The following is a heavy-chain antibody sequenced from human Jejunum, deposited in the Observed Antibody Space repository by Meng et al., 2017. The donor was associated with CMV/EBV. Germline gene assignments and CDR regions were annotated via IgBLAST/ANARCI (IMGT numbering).Heavy chain of an antibody. J-gene: IGHJ3*02. CDR3: ASGNDFNI. CDR1: GFTFSIHW. V-gene: IGHV3-7*01. Sequence: RPSCADSGFTFSIHWMSWVLQPPGKGPEWVASIKPDGSEIQYVGSLRGRFTVSRDNARKSLYLQMNSLTAEDTAVYYCASGNDFNIWGQGTLVTVSS. D-gene: IGHD1-1*01. CDR2: IKPDGSEI.